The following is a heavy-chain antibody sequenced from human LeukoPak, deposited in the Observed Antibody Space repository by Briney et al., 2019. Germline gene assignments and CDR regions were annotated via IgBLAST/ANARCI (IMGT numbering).Heavy chain of an antibody. Sequence: GGSLRLSCAASRFTFSSYAMHWVRQAPGKGLEWVAVISYDGSNKYYADSVKGRFTISRDNSKNTLYLQMNSLRAEDTAVYYCARDHPMVVAATNGMDVWGQGTTVTVSS. CDR2: ISYDGSNK. D-gene: IGHD2-15*01. V-gene: IGHV3-30-3*01. CDR3: ARDHPMVVAATNGMDV. J-gene: IGHJ6*02. CDR1: RFTFSSYA.